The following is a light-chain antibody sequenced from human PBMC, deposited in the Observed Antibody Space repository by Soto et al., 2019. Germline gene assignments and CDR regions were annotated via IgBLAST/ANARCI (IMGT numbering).Light chain of an antibody. CDR1: QSVSNW. J-gene: IGKJ1*01. CDR3: QQYNSYSWT. Sequence: DIQMTQSPSTLSASVGDRVTITCRASQSVSNWLAWYQQKPGKAPELLIYDASSLESGVPSRFSGSGSGTEFTLSISSLQPDDFATYYFQQYNSYSWTFGQGTKVDIK. V-gene: IGKV1-5*01. CDR2: DAS.